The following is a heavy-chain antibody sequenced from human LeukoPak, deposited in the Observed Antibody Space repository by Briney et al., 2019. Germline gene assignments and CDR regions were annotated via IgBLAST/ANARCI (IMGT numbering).Heavy chain of an antibody. CDR2: ISGSGSNT. V-gene: IGHV3-23*01. Sequence: PGGSLRLSCAASGFTFSTYAMNWVRQAPGKGLEWVSVISGSGSNTYYADSVKGRFTISRDNFKNTVSLQLNSLRAEDTAMYYCAKDDDWGRFNHWGQGTLVTVSS. CDR3: AKDDDWGRFNH. J-gene: IGHJ1*01. D-gene: IGHD3-16*01. CDR1: GFTFSTYA.